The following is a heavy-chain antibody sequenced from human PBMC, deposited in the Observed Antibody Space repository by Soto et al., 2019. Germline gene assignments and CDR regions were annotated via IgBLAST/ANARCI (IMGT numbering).Heavy chain of an antibody. CDR2: IYYSGST. J-gene: IGHJ5*02. Sequence: PSETLSLTCTVSGGSISSSSYYWGWIRQHPGKGLEWIGYIYYSGSTYYNPSLKSRVTISVDTSKNQLSLKLSSVTAADTAVYYCASGDKDFDPWGQGTLVTVSS. CDR1: GGSISSSSYY. CDR3: ASGDKDFDP. D-gene: IGHD3-3*01. V-gene: IGHV4-31*03.